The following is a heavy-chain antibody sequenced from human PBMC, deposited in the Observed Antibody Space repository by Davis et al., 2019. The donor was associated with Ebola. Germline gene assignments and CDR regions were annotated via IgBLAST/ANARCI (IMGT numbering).Heavy chain of an antibody. CDR2: INPDSGTT. CDR1: GYTLTELS. J-gene: IGHJ4*02. V-gene: IGHV1-2*06. D-gene: IGHD2-15*01. Sequence: AASVKVSCKVSGYTLTELSIHWMRQAPGQGPEWMGRINPDSGTTYHAQKFQGRVTMTRDTSSSTAYMELSSLGSDDTAVYYCARDQDCSGMSCYSVGHDYWGQGTLVTVSS. CDR3: ARDQDCSGMSCYSVGHDY.